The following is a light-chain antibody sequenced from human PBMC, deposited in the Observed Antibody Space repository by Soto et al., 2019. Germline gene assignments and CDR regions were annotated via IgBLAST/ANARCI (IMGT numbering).Light chain of an antibody. CDR1: QSVNSY. CDR3: QQRSNWPPLT. V-gene: IGKV3-11*01. J-gene: IGKJ4*02. CDR2: DAS. Sequence: EIVLTQSPTTLSLSPGERATLSCRASQSVNSYLAWYQQKPGQAPRLLIYDASNRATGIPARFSGSGSGTDFTLTISSREPEDFAVYYCQQRSNWPPLTFGGGTKVELK.